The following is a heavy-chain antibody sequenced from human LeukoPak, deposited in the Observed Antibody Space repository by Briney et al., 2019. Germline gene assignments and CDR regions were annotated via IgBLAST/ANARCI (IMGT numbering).Heavy chain of an antibody. CDR2: ISRSGTII. Sequence: GGSLRLSCAASGFTFSNYGMSWVRQAPGKGLEWVSCISRSGTIISYADSVRGRLTISRDNAKNSLYLQMNSLRAEDTAVYYCARERDDYYFDYWGQGTLVTVSS. V-gene: IGHV3-48*04. CDR1: GFTFSNYG. CDR3: ARERDDYYFDY. D-gene: IGHD3-3*01. J-gene: IGHJ4*02.